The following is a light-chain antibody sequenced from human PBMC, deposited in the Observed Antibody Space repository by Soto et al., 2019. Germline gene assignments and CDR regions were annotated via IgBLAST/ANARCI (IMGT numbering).Light chain of an antibody. V-gene: IGKV3-15*01. CDR3: QQSNNRPYT. CDR1: QSVRDN. Sequence: EIVMTHSPATLSVSPGERATLSCRASQSVRDNLAWYKQKPGHAPRLLIYGASTRATGIPARFSGSGSGTEFTLTINSLQSEDFALYFCQQSNNRPYTFGQGTKLEIK. J-gene: IGKJ2*01. CDR2: GAS.